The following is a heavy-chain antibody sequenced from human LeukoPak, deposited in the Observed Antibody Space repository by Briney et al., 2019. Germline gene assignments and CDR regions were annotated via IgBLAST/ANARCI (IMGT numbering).Heavy chain of an antibody. CDR1: GGSFSGYY. CDR3: ARLGIAAAANDPKYYFDY. V-gene: IGHV4-34*01. J-gene: IGHJ4*02. Sequence: PSETLSLTCAVYGGSFSGYYWSWIRQPPGKGLEWIGEINHSGSTNYNPSLKSRVTISVDTSKNQFSLKLNSVTAADTAVYYCARLGIAAAANDPKYYFDYWGQGTLVTVSS. CDR2: INHSGST. D-gene: IGHD6-13*01.